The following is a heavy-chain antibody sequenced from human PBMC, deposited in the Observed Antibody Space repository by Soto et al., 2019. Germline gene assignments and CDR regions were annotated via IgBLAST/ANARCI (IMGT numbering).Heavy chain of an antibody. Sequence: QVQLVQSGAEVKKPGSSVKVSCKASGGTFSSYTISWVRQAPGQXLEWMGRIIPILGIANYAQKFQGRVTITADKSTSTAYMELSSLRSEDTAVYYCARDQIAVRYFDYWGQGTLVTVSS. CDR2: IIPILGIA. CDR1: GGTFSSYT. V-gene: IGHV1-69*08. D-gene: IGHD6-19*01. CDR3: ARDQIAVRYFDY. J-gene: IGHJ4*02.